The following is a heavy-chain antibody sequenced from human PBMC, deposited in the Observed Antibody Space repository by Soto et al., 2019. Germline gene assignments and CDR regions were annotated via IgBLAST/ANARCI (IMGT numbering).Heavy chain of an antibody. J-gene: IGHJ3*02. CDR2: ISGSGGST. Sequence: KQGGSLRLSCAASGFTFSSYAMSWVRQAPGKGLEWVSAISGSGGSTYYADSVKGRFTISRDNSKNTLYLQMNSLRAEDTAVYYCAKGGSAGNVAGAYAFDIWGQGTMVTVSS. D-gene: IGHD1-26*01. V-gene: IGHV3-23*01. CDR1: GFTFSSYA. CDR3: AKGGSAGNVAGAYAFDI.